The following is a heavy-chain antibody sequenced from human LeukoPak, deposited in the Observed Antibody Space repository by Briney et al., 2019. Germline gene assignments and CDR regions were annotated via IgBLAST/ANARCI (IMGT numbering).Heavy chain of an antibody. CDR1: GGSISRYY. Sequence: SETLSLTCSVSGGSISRYYWSWIRQPPEKGLEWIGYIHYSGSTSYNPSLKSRVTMSIDTSKNHVSLKVGSVTAADTAVYYCARGGNSWYADYWGQGNLVTVSS. CDR3: ARGGNSWYADY. D-gene: IGHD6-13*01. CDR2: IHYSGST. V-gene: IGHV4-59*01. J-gene: IGHJ4*02.